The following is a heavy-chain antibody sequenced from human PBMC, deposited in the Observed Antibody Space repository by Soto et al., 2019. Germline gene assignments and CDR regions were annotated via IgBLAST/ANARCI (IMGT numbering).Heavy chain of an antibody. CDR1: GFTFSNFW. CDR2: IKQDGSET. V-gene: IGHV3-7*01. Sequence: GGSLRLSCVASGFTFSNFWMLWVGQAPGKGLEWVANIKQDGSETNYVDSVKGRFTISRDNARSSLYLQMDSLRAEDTAVYYCAKYSFSHFDYWGQGALVTVSS. CDR3: AKYSFSHFDY. D-gene: IGHD5-12*01. J-gene: IGHJ4*02.